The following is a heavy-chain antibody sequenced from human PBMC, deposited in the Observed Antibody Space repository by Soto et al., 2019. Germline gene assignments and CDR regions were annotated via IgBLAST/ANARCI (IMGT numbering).Heavy chain of an antibody. J-gene: IGHJ6*02. CDR2: TYYRSKWYN. V-gene: IGHV6-1*01. Sequence: SQTLSLTCGISGDSVSSNSAAWNWIRQSPSRGLEWLGRTYYRSKWYNDYAVSGKSRITINPDTTKNQFSLQLNSVTREDTAVYYSARDLLRSIVVVPAAIDSVAYCYYGMHVWGQGTTVTVSS. CDR3: ARDLLRSIVVVPAAIDSVAYCYYGMHV. CDR1: GDSVSSNSAA. D-gene: IGHD2-2*02.